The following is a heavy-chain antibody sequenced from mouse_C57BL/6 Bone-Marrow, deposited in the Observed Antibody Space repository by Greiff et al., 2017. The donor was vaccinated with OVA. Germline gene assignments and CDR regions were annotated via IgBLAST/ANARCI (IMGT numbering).Heavy chain of an antibody. D-gene: IGHD2-5*01. CDR2: ISSGGDYI. J-gene: IGHJ1*03. V-gene: IGHV5-9-1*02. CDR1: GFTFSSYA. CDR3: TRRGYSNLYFDV. Sequence: EVNVVESGEGLVKPGGSLKLSCAASGFTFSSYAMSWVRQTPEKRLEWVAYISSGGDYIYYADTVKGRFTISRDNARNTLYLQMSSLKSEDTAMYYCTRRGYSNLYFDVWGTGTTVTVSS.